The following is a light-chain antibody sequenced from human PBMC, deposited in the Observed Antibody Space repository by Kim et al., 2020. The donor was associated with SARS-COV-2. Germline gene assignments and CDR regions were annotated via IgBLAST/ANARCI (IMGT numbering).Light chain of an antibody. J-gene: IGKJ2*01. V-gene: IGKV3-20*01. CDR2: GAS. CDR3: QHYDTSPPSYT. CDR1: QSVSGSF. Sequence: EVALTQSPGTLSLSPGERVTLSCRASQSVSGSFLAWYQQKPGQAPRLLIHGASNRATGTPDGVSGSGSGTDFTLTISRLEPEDFAVYYCQHYDTSPPSYTFGQGTKLEI.